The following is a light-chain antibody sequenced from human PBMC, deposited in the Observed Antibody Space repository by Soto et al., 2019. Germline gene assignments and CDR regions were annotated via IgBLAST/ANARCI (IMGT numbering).Light chain of an antibody. CDR3: LSYTSANTRV. J-gene: IGLJ3*02. Sequence: QSALTQPASVSGSPGQSVTISCTGSSSDVGTYDLVSWYQQHPGKAPKILIYEGTKRPSGVSNRFSGSKSGNTASLTISGLQPEDEADYYCLSYTSANTRVFGGGTKLTVL. CDR2: EGT. V-gene: IGLV2-14*02. CDR1: SSDVGTYDL.